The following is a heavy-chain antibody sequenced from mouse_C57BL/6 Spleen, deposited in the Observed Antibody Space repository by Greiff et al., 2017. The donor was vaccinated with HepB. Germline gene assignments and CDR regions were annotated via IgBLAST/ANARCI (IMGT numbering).Heavy chain of an antibody. V-gene: IGHV1-61*01. CDR3: ARNDAGWFAY. CDR2: IYPSDSET. Sequence: VQLQQPGAELVRPGSSVKLSCKASGYTFTSYWMDWVKQRPGQGLEWIGNIYPSDSETHYNQKFKDKATLTVDKSSSTAYMQLSSLTSEDSAVYYCARNDAGWFAYWGQGTLVTVSA. CDR1: GYTFTSYW. J-gene: IGHJ3*01.